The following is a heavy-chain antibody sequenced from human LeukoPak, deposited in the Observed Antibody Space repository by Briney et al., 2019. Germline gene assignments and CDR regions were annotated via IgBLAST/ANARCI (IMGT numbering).Heavy chain of an antibody. CDR1: GYTFTSYD. J-gene: IGHJ4*02. CDR2: MNPNSGNT. D-gene: IGHD6-13*01. Sequence: ASVKVSCKASGYTFTSYDINWVRQATGRGLEWMGWMNPNSGNTGYAQKFQGRVTITRNTSISTAYMELSSLRSEDTAVYYCARGPIAAAGTNYYFDYWGQGTLVTVSS. V-gene: IGHV1-8*03. CDR3: ARGPIAAAGTNYYFDY.